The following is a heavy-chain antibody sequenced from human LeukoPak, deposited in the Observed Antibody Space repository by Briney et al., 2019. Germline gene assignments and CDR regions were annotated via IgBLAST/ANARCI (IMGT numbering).Heavy chain of an antibody. J-gene: IGHJ4*02. Sequence: ASVKVSCKASGYTFLNYDFTWVRQAPGRGLEWMGWISAHNYNTKYAQRFQGRVTMTADTSTTTAYMELRSLRSDDTAVYYCARVADYGSGSHLFGYWGQGTLVAVSS. CDR1: GYTFLNYD. CDR3: ARVADYGSGSHLFGY. V-gene: IGHV1-18*01. D-gene: IGHD3-10*01. CDR2: ISAHNYNT.